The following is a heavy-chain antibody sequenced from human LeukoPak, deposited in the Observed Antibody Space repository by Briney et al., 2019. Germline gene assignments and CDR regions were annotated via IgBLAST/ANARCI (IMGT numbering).Heavy chain of an antibody. CDR3: ASFLAREHAFDI. Sequence: SETLSLTCTVSGGSISSYYWSWIRQPPGKGLEWIGYIYHSGSTNYNPSLKSRVTISVDTSKNQFSLKLSSVTAADTAVYYCASFLAREHAFDIWGQGTMVTVSS. D-gene: IGHD3-3*01. V-gene: IGHV4-59*01. CDR1: GGSISSYY. CDR2: IYHSGST. J-gene: IGHJ3*02.